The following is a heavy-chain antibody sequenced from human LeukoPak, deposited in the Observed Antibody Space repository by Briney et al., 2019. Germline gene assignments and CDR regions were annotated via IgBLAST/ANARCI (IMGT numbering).Heavy chain of an antibody. CDR1: GGSISSYY. CDR2: IYYSGSA. V-gene: IGHV4-59*01. CDR3: ARVPYGSGENWFDP. D-gene: IGHD3-10*01. Sequence: SETLSLTCTVSGGSISSYYWSWIRQPPGKGLEWIGYIYYSGSATYNPSLKSRVTISVDTSKNQSSLKLSSVTAADTAVYYCARVPYGSGENWFDPWGQGALVTVSS. J-gene: IGHJ5*02.